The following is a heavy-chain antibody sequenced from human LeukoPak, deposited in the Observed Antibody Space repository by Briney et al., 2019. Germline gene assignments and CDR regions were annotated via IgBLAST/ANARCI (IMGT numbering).Heavy chain of an antibody. Sequence: WVRQPPGKGLEWIGYIYYSGSTYYNPSLKSRVTISVDTSKNQFSLKLSPVTAADTAVYYCAREQYSSSFFDYWGQGTLVTVSS. D-gene: IGHD6-13*01. J-gene: IGHJ4*02. CDR2: IYYSGST. CDR3: AREQYSSSFFDY. V-gene: IGHV4-30-4*01.